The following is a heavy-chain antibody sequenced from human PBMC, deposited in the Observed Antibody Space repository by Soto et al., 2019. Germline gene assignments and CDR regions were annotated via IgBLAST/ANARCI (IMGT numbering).Heavy chain of an antibody. CDR1: GGSISRGGYY. CDR2: IYYSGST. V-gene: IGHV4-31*03. D-gene: IGHD3-9*01. J-gene: IGHJ5*02. Sequence: SETLSLTCTVSGGSISRGGYYWSWIRQHPGKGLEWIGYIYYSGSTYYNPSLKSRVTISVDTSKNQFSLKLSSVTAADTAVYYCARTYDILTGYSPGGFDPWGQGTLVTVSS. CDR3: ARTYDILTGYSPGGFDP.